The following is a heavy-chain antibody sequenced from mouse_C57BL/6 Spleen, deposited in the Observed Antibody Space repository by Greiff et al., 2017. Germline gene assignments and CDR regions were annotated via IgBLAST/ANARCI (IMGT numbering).Heavy chain of an antibody. J-gene: IGHJ3*01. Sequence: VQLQQPGAELVKPGASVKLSCKASGYTFTSYWMQWVKQRPGQGLEWIGEIDPSDSYTNYNQKFKGKATLTVDTSSSTAYMQLSSLRSEDSAVYYCASSAYWGQGTLVTVSA. CDR1: GYTFTSYW. CDR2: IDPSDSYT. CDR3: ASSAY. V-gene: IGHV1-50*01.